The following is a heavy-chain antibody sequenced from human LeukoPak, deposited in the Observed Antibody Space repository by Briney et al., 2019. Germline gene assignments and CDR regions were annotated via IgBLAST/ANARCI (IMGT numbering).Heavy chain of an antibody. CDR1: GFTVSSNY. V-gene: IGHV3-53*01. CDR2: IYSGGST. CDR3: ARPYYYGSGSYYDY. J-gene: IGHJ4*02. D-gene: IGHD3-10*01. Sequence: PGGSLRLSCAASGFTVSSNYMSWVRQAPGKGLEWVSVIYSGGSTYYADSVKGRFTISRDNSKSTLYLQMNSLRAEDTAVYYYARPYYYGSGSYYDYWGQGALVTVSS.